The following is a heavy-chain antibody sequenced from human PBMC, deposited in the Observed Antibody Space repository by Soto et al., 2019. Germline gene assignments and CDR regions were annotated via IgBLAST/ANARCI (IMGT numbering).Heavy chain of an antibody. CDR3: PLYYYDSSGYYSIDY. J-gene: IGHJ4*02. CDR1: CGSISSSSYY. V-gene: IGHV4-39*01. CDR2: IYYSGST. Sequence: SETLSLTCTVSCGSISSSSYYWGWIRQLPGKGLEWIGSIYYSGSTYYNPSLKSRVTISVDTSKNQFSLKLSSVTAADTAVYYCPLYYYDSSGYYSIDYWGQGTLVTVSS. D-gene: IGHD3-22*01.